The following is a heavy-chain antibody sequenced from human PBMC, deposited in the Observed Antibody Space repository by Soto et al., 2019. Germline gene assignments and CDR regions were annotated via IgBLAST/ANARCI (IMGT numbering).Heavy chain of an antibody. Sequence: VGSLRLSCAAFGFDFNKYAMTWVRQARGKGLQWVSSITSNGDSTYYADSVKGRFTTSRDNSKNTLYLQMDSLRADDTAVFYCAKDSPSYTTSPFYFDSWGQGTLVTVSS. CDR2: ITSNGDST. D-gene: IGHD2-2*02. CDR3: AKDSPSYTTSPFYFDS. CDR1: GFDFNKYA. V-gene: IGHV3-23*01. J-gene: IGHJ4*02.